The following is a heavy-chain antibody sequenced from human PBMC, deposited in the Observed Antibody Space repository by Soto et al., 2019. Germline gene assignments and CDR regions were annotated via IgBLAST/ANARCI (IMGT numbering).Heavy chain of an antibody. CDR1: GFTVSSNY. J-gene: IGHJ6*02. CDR3: ARDRIPTGMDV. CDR2: IYSGGST. V-gene: IGHV3-66*01. Sequence: EVQLVESGGGLVQPGGSLRLSCAASGFTVSSNYMSWVRQAPGKGLEWVSVIYSGGSTYYADSVKGRFTISRDNSKNTLYRQMNSLRAEATAVYYCARDRIPTGMDVWGQGTTVTVSS.